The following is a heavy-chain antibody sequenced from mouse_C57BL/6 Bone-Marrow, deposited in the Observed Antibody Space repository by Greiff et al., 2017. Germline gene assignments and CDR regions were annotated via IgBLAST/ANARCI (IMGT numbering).Heavy chain of an antibody. V-gene: IGHV3-6*01. Sequence: ESGPGLVKPSQSLSLTCSVTGYSITSGYYWNWIRQFPGNKLEWMGYISYDGSNNYNPSLKNRISITRDTSKNQCFLKLNSVTTEDTATYDCATTTVDLYFDVWGTGTTVTVSS. CDR2: ISYDGSN. D-gene: IGHD1-1*01. CDR3: ATTTVDLYFDV. J-gene: IGHJ1*03. CDR1: GYSITSGYY.